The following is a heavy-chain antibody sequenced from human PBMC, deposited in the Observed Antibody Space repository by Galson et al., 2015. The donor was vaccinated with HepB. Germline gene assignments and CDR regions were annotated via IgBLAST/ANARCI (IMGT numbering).Heavy chain of an antibody. CDR2: INCGSGNT. D-gene: IGHD3-3*01. J-gene: IGHJ4*02. V-gene: IGHV1-3*01. CDR3: ARVGSTYYDFWTGYYPPYFDY. CDR1: GYTFTSHA. Sequence: SVKVSCKASGYTFTSHAMHWVRQAPGQRLEWMGRINCGSGNTKYSQQFQGRLTLIRDTYANTVYMELSSLSSEDTAVYYCARVGSTYYDFWTGYYPPYFDYWGQGTLIAVSS.